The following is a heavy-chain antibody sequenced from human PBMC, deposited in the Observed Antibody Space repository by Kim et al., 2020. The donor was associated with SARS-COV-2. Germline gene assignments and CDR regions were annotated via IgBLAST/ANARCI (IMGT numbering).Heavy chain of an antibody. V-gene: IGHV4-59*01. J-gene: IGHJ4*02. CDR2: IYYSGST. CDR1: GGSISSYY. Sequence: ETLSLTCTISGGSISSYYWSWTRQPPGKGLEWIGYIYYSGSTNYNPSLKSRVTISVDTSKNQFSLKLSSVTAADTAVYYCAREGSSWVFDYWGQGALVTVSS. D-gene: IGHD6-13*01. CDR3: AREGSSWVFDY.